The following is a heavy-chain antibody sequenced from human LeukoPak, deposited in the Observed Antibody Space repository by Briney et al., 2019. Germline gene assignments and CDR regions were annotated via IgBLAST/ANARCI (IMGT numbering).Heavy chain of an antibody. D-gene: IGHD3-22*01. Sequence: ASVKVSCKASGGTFSSYAISWVRQAPGQGLEWMGWVNPSSGVTRYAQKFQGRVTMTRNTSISTAYMELSSLRSEDTAVYYCARVSFRYDSSGYSPLGYWGQGTLVTVSS. CDR3: ARVSFRYDSSGYSPLGY. CDR2: VNPSSGVT. CDR1: GGTFSSYA. V-gene: IGHV1-8*02. J-gene: IGHJ4*02.